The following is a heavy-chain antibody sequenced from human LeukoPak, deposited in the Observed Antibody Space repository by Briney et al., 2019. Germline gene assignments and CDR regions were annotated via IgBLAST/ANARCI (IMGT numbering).Heavy chain of an antibody. CDR1: GGSISSSNW. V-gene: IGHV4-4*02. Sequence: SETLSLTCAVSGGSISSSNWWSWVRQPPGKGLEWIGEIYHSGSTNYNPSLKSRVTISVDKSKNQFSLKLSSVTAADTAVYYCARVNSPIAAAGTGWFDPWGQGTLVTVSS. CDR3: ARVNSPIAAAGTGWFDP. J-gene: IGHJ5*02. D-gene: IGHD6-13*01. CDR2: IYHSGST.